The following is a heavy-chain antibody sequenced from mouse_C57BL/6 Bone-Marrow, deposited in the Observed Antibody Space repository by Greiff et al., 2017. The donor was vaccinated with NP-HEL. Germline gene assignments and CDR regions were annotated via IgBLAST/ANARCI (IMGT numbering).Heavy chain of an antibody. CDR3: ARGGGV. CDR1: GFTFSSYA. CDR2: ISDGGSYT. J-gene: IGHJ1*03. V-gene: IGHV5-4*01. Sequence: EVHLVESGGGLVKPGGSLKLSCAASGFTFSSYAMSWVRQTPEKRLEWVATISDGGSYTYYPDNVKGRFTISRDNAKNNLYLQMSHLKSEDTAMYYCARGGGVWGTGTTVTVSS.